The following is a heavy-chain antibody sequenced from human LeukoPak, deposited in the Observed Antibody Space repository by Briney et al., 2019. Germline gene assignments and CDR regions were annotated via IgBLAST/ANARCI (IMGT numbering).Heavy chain of an antibody. CDR1: GYNFTNYW. D-gene: IGHD6-6*01. CDR2: IDPSDSYN. J-gene: IGHJ4*02. V-gene: IGHV5-10-1*01. Sequence: GEALKISCKGSGYNFTNYWISWVRQMPGKGLEWMGTIDPSDSYNNYSPSFQGHVTISADKSISTAYLQWSSLKASDTAMYYCARAYSRSRFDYWGQGTLVTVSS. CDR3: ARAYSRSRFDY.